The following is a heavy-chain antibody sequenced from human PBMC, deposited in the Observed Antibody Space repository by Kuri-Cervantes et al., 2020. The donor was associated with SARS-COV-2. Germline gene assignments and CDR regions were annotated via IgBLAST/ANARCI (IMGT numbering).Heavy chain of an antibody. V-gene: IGHV3-30*03. CDR3: ARDRPFGVVIGGMDV. CDR1: GFTFSSYG. Sequence: GESLKISCAASGFTFSSYGMHWVRQAPGKGLEWVAVISYDGSNKYYVDSVKGRFTISRDNAKNSLYLQMNSLRAEDTAVYYCARDRPFGVVIGGMDVWGQGTTVTVSS. D-gene: IGHD3-3*01. J-gene: IGHJ6*02. CDR2: ISYDGSNK.